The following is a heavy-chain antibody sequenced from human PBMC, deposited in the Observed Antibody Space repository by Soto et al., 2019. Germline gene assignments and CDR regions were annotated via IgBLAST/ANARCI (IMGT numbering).Heavy chain of an antibody. V-gene: IGHV3-9*01. D-gene: IGHD6-19*01. Sequence: EVQLVESGGGLVQPGRSLRLACAASGFTFDDYAMHWVRQGPGKGLEWVSGISWNSGRIDYADSVKGRFTISRDNAKKSLYLQMNRLRGEDTALYYCAKDIREYGSGWTYFGNWGQGTLVTVSS. CDR2: ISWNSGRI. CDR1: GFTFDDYA. CDR3: AKDIREYGSGWTYFGN. J-gene: IGHJ4*02.